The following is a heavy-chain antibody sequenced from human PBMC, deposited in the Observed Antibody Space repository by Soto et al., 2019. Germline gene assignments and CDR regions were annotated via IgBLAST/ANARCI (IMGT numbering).Heavy chain of an antibody. CDR3: ARTDNKRRTMTTDAVDI. Sequence: EVQMVESGGGFVQPGGSLRLSCAASGFTFSSYWMHWVRQAPGKGLVWVSRINSDGSSTNYADSVKGRFTISRDNANNTLYLQMNSLRAEDTAVYYCARTDNKRRTMTTDAVDIWGQGTMVTVSS. CDR2: INSDGSST. V-gene: IGHV3-74*01. CDR1: GFTFSSYW. J-gene: IGHJ3*02. D-gene: IGHD4-17*01.